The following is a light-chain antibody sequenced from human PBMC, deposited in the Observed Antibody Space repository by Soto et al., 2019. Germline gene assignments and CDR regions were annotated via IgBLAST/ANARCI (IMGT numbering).Light chain of an antibody. V-gene: IGLV2-14*01. J-gene: IGLJ3*02. CDR1: SSDVGDYSY. CDR3: SSYTSSNPWV. Sequence: QSALTQPASVSGSPGQSITISCTGTSSDVGDYSYVSWYQQHPGKAPKLMIYAVSNRPSGVSNRFSGSKSGNTASLTISGLQAEDEADYYCSSYTSSNPWVFGGGTKLTVL. CDR2: AVS.